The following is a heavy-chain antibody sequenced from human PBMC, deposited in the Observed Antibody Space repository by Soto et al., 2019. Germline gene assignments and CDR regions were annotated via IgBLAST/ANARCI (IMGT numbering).Heavy chain of an antibody. CDR1: GFTFSSYA. CDR2: ISYDGSNK. J-gene: IGHJ4*02. V-gene: IGHV3-30-3*01. CDR3: ARIDHLVKSSSWYIPLFDY. Sequence: QVQLVESGGGVVQPGRSLRLSCAASGFTFSSYAMHWVRQAPGKGLEWVAVISYDGSNKYYADSVKGRFTISRDNSKNTLYLQMNSLRAEDTAVYYCARIDHLVKSSSWYIPLFDYWGQGTLVTVSS. D-gene: IGHD6-13*01.